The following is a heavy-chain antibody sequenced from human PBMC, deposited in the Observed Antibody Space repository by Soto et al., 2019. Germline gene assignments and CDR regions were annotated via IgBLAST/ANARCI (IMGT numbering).Heavy chain of an antibody. CDR3: AGRLYSSSEPYYYYYYMDV. CDR2: INHSGST. J-gene: IGHJ6*03. Sequence: SETLSLTCAGYGGSFSGYYWSWIRQPPGKGLEWIGEINHSGSTNYNPSLKSRVTISVDTSKNQFSLKLSSVTAADTAVYYCAGRLYSSSEPYYYYYYMDVWGKGTTVTVSS. D-gene: IGHD6-6*01. CDR1: GGSFSGYY. V-gene: IGHV4-34*01.